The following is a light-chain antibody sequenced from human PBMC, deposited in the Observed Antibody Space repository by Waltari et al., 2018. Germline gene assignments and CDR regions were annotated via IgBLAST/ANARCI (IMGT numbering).Light chain of an antibody. V-gene: IGLV1-44*01. Sequence: QSLLTQPPSISGAPGQRVPISCSGGRSNIGRNSVNWYEQVPGTAPKLLIFRSDQRPSGVSDRFSGSKSGTSASLTITGLLSADEADYICAAWDDSLNAWIFGGGTRLTVL. CDR2: RSD. CDR3: AAWDDSLNAWI. J-gene: IGLJ3*02. CDR1: RSNIGRNS.